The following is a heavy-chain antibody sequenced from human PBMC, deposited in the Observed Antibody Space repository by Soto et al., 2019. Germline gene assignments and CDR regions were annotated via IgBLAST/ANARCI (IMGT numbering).Heavy chain of an antibody. V-gene: IGHV2-5*01. CDR2: IYWNDDK. J-gene: IGHJ4*02. D-gene: IGHD6-6*01. CDR1: GFSLSTSGVG. Sequence: QITLKESGPTLVKPTQTLTLTCTFSGFSLSTSGVGVGWIRKPPGKALEWLELIYWNDDKRYSPSLKSRLTFSTDTSKYQVVLTMTYMDPVDTSTYYCAKSGYNSSGYYLDYWGQGSLVIVSS. CDR3: AKSGYNSSGYYLDY.